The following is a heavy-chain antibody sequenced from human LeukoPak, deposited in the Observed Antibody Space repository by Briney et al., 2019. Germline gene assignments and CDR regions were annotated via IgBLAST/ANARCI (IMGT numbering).Heavy chain of an antibody. CDR1: GFTFSSYA. Sequence: GGSLRLSCAASGFTFSSYAMHWVRQAPGKGLEWVSGISGSGGNTYHADSVEGRFTISRDNAKNSLYLQMNSLRAEDTALYYCAKDGDYEGSLDYWGQGTLVTVSS. CDR3: AKDGDYEGSLDY. CDR2: ISGSGGNT. V-gene: IGHV3-23*01. J-gene: IGHJ4*02. D-gene: IGHD4-17*01.